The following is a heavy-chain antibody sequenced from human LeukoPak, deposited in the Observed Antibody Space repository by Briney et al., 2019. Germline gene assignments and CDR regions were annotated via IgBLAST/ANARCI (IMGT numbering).Heavy chain of an antibody. CDR2: IYYSGST. Sequence: SETPSLTCTVSGGSISSSSYYWGWIRQPPGKGLEWIGSIYYSGSTYYNPSLKSRVTISVDTSKNQFSLKLSSVTAADTAVYYCARYCSSTSCYEFNVLDYWGQGTLVTVSS. CDR1: GGSISSSSYY. CDR3: ARYCSSTSCYEFNVLDY. J-gene: IGHJ4*02. D-gene: IGHD2-2*01. V-gene: IGHV4-39*07.